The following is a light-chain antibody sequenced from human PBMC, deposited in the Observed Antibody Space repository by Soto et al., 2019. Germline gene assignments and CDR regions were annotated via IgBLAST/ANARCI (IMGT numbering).Light chain of an antibody. CDR2: KAS. J-gene: IGKJ1*01. CDR3: QQYFRHAT. V-gene: IGKV1-5*03. CDR1: ESIRSW. Sequence: DIQMTQSPSTLSASIGDSVTITCRASESIRSWVAWYQQTPGKAPKILINKASELEGGVPPRFSGSGSGTEFTLTISSLQPDDSANYYCQQYFRHATFGQGTKVDIK.